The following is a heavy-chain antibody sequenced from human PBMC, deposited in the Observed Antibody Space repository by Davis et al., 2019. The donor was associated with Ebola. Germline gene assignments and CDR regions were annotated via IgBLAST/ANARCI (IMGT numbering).Heavy chain of an antibody. D-gene: IGHD5-12*01. Sequence: ASVKVSCKASGGTFSSYAISWVRQAPGQGLEWMGIINPSGGSTSYAQKFQGRVTMTRDTSTSTVYMELSSLRSEDTAVYYCARGRGVATIRVWFDPWGQGTLVTVSS. CDR2: INPSGGST. V-gene: IGHV1-46*01. J-gene: IGHJ5*02. CDR3: ARGRGVATIRVWFDP. CDR1: GGTFSSYA.